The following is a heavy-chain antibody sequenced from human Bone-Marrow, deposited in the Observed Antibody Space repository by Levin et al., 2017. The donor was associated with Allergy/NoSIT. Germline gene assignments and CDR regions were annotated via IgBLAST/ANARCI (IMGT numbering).Heavy chain of an antibody. CDR2: IYPGDSDT. CDR3: ARQKYCSGGSCFADFDVFDI. V-gene: IGHV5-51*01. Sequence: KVSCKGSGYIFSSYWIGWVRQMPGKGLEWMGIIYPGDSDTRYSPSFQGQVTFSADKSLDTAYLQWRNLKASDTAIYYCARQKYCSGGSCFADFDVFDIWGEGTMVTGSS. J-gene: IGHJ3*02. CDR1: GYIFSSYW. D-gene: IGHD2-15*01.